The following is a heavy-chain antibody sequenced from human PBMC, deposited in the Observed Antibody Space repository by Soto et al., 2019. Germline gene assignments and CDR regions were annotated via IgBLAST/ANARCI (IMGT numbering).Heavy chain of an antibody. J-gene: IGHJ6*02. CDR1: GFTFTSSA. CDR3: AADNIQEYYYYGMDV. Sequence: SVKVSCKASGFTFTSSAVQWVRQARGQRLEWIGWIVVGSGNTNYAQKFQERVTITRDMSTSTAYMELSRLRSEDTAVYYCAADNIQEYYYYGMDVWGQGTTVTVSS. V-gene: IGHV1-58*01. CDR2: IVVGSGNT.